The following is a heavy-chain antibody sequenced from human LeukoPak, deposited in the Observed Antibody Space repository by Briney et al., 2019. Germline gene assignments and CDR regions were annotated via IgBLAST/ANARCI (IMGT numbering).Heavy chain of an antibody. CDR3: ARQDTAMVTPFDY. Sequence: GESLKISCKGSGYSFTSYWIGWVRQMPAKGLVWMGIIYPGDSDTRYSPSFQGQVTISADKSISTAYLQWSSLKASDTAMYYCARQDTAMVTPFDYWGQGTLVTVSS. CDR1: GYSFTSYW. J-gene: IGHJ4*02. V-gene: IGHV5-51*01. D-gene: IGHD5-18*01. CDR2: IYPGDSDT.